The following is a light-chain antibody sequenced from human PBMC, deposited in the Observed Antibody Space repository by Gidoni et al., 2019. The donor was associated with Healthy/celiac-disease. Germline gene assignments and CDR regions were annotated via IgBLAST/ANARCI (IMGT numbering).Light chain of an antibody. Sequence: DIQMTQSQSSLSASVGDRVTITCRASQSIGSYLNWYQQKPGKAPKLLIYAASSLQSGVPSRFRCSGCGTDSTLTITSRQPQAFATSSCHQSYSTPALTFGRGTKVEIK. CDR2: AAS. V-gene: IGKV1-39*01. J-gene: IGKJ4*01. CDR1: QSIGSY. CDR3: HQSYSTPALT.